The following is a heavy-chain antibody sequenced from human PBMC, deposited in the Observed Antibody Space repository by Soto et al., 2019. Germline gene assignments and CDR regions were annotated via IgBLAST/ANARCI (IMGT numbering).Heavy chain of an antibody. V-gene: IGHV3-11*03. J-gene: IGHJ4*02. D-gene: IGHD3-9*01. CDR2: ISSSNIYT. CDR1: GFTFSDYY. CDR3: ASRFYDVLTGSYYFDL. Sequence: GGSMRLSCAASGFTFSDYYMSWIRQAPGKGLEWVSYISSSNIYTNYADSVKGRFTISRDNAKNSLSLQMDSLRAEDTAVYYCASRFYDVLTGSYYFDLWGQGTLVPVSS.